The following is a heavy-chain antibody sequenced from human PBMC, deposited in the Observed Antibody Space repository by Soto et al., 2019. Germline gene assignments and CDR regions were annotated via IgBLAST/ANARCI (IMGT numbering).Heavy chain of an antibody. V-gene: IGHV3-23*01. CDR1: GFTFSNYX. Sequence: GSLRLSCAASGFTFSNYXLSWVRQAPGEGLKCVSMIGGSGGSTYYADSVKGRFTISRDDSKNTLYLHMNSLRAEDTAVYYCAKFFSGSFLTPFDCWGQGAPVTVSS. CDR2: IGGSGGST. D-gene: IGHD3-10*01. CDR3: AKFFSGSFLTPFDC. J-gene: IGHJ4*02.